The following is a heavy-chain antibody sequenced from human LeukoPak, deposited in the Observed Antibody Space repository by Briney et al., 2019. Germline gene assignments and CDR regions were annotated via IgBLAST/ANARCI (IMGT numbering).Heavy chain of an antibody. V-gene: IGHV3-11*04. Sequence: KPGGSLRLYCAASGFTFSDYYMSWIRQAPGKGLEWVSYISSSGSTIYYADSVKGRFTISRDNAKNSLYLQMNSLRAEDTAVYYCARELWDYYDSSGSYYMDVWGKGTTVTVSS. CDR1: GFTFSDYY. CDR2: ISSSGSTI. J-gene: IGHJ6*03. D-gene: IGHD3-22*01. CDR3: ARELWDYYDSSGSYYMDV.